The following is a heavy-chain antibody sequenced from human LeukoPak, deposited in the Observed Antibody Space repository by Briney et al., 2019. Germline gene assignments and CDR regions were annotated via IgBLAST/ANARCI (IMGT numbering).Heavy chain of an antibody. CDR3: AKVARSTLLYYFDY. CDR2: ISYDGNNA. V-gene: IGHV3-23*01. Sequence: GGSLRLSCVASGFTFRGSAMSWVRQAPGKGLDWVSLISYDGNNAYYADAVKGRFTISGDNSKNTLYLQMNSLRAEDTAVYYCAKVARSTLLYYFDYWGQGTLVTVSS. CDR1: GFTFRGSA. J-gene: IGHJ4*02.